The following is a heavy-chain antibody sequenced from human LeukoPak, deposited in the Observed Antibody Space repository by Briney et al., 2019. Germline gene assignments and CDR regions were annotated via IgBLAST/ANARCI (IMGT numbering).Heavy chain of an antibody. CDR1: GFTFSSYA. Sequence: PGGSLRLSCAASGFTFSSYAMSWVRQAPGKGLEWVSAISGSGGSTYYADSVKGRFTISRDNSKNTLYLHMNSLRAEDTAVYYCAKDHHNWNYHWFDPWGQGTLVTVSS. V-gene: IGHV3-23*01. J-gene: IGHJ5*02. CDR3: AKDHHNWNYHWFDP. CDR2: ISGSGGST. D-gene: IGHD1-7*01.